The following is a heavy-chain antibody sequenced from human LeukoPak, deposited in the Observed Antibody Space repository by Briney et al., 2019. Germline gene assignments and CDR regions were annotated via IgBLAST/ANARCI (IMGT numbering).Heavy chain of an antibody. Sequence: PGGSLRLSCAASGFTFSSYGMHWVRQAPGKGLEWVAFIRYDGSNKYYADSVKGRFTISRDNSKNTLYLQMNSLRAEDTAVYYCAQGGTWYQLLPGEWDYWGQGTLVTVSS. D-gene: IGHD2-2*01. J-gene: IGHJ4*02. V-gene: IGHV3-30*02. CDR1: GFTFSSYG. CDR2: IRYDGSNK. CDR3: AQGGTWYQLLPGEWDY.